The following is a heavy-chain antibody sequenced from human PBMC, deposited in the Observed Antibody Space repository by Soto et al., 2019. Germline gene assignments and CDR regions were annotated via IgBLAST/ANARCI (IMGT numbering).Heavy chain of an antibody. V-gene: IGHV3-23*01. Sequence: GGSLRLSCAASGFTFSSYAMGWVRQGPGKGLEWVAVVSIGGSTHYADSVRGRFTISRDNSKNTLFLQMNSLTAEDTAVYFCAKRRGAGGHFDYWGQGALVTVSS. CDR2: VSIGGST. D-gene: IGHD2-15*01. J-gene: IGHJ4*02. CDR3: AKRRGAGGHFDY. CDR1: GFTFSSYA.